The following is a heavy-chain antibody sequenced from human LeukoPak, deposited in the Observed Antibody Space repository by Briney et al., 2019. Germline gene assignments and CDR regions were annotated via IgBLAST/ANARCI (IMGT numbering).Heavy chain of an antibody. V-gene: IGHV1-8*01. CDR3: ARDHYDFWSGYWGPSDY. J-gene: IGHJ4*02. CDR2: MNPNSGNT. D-gene: IGHD3-3*01. Sequence: ASVKVSCKASGYTFTTYDINWVRQATGQGLEWMGWMNPNSGNTGYAQKLQGRVTMTTDTSTSTAYMELRSLRSDDTAVYYCARDHYDFWSGYWGPSDYWGQGTLVTVSS. CDR1: GYTFTTYD.